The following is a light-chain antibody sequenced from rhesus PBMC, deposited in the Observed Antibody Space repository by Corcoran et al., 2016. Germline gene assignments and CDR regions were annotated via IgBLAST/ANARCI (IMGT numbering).Light chain of an antibody. CDR3: QQHNSYPLT. Sequence: DIQMTQSPSSLSASVGDTVTITCRASQGISSYLAWYQQKQGKAPKHLIYKASTLQSGVPSRFSGSGSGTDFTLTIISLQPEDFATYYCQQHNSYPLTFGGGTKVEIK. V-gene: IGKV1-25*01. CDR1: QGISSY. J-gene: IGKJ4*01. CDR2: KAS.